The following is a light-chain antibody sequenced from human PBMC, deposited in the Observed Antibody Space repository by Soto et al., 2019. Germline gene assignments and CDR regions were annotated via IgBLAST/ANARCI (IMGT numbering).Light chain of an antibody. V-gene: IGKV1-5*03. Sequence: DIQMTQSPSSVSASLGDRVTITCRAGQDIISWLAWYQQKPGKAPKLLIYKASTLKSGVPSRFSGSGSGTEFTLTISSLQPDDFATYYCQHYNSYSEAFGQGTKVDI. CDR1: QDIISW. CDR3: QHYNSYSEA. J-gene: IGKJ1*01. CDR2: KAS.